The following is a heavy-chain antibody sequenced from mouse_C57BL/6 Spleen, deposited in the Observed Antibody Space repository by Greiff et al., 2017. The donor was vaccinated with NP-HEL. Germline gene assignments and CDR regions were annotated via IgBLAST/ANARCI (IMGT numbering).Heavy chain of an antibody. D-gene: IGHD2-4*01. Sequence: EVQGVESGGGLVKPGGSLKLSCAASGFTFSSYAMSWVRQTPEKRLEWVATISDGGSYTYYPDNVKGRFTISRDNAKNNLYLQMSHLKSEDTAMYYCASLLRLSYFDVWGTGTTVTVSS. CDR1: GFTFSSYA. CDR3: ASLLRLSYFDV. J-gene: IGHJ1*03. V-gene: IGHV5-4*01. CDR2: ISDGGSYT.